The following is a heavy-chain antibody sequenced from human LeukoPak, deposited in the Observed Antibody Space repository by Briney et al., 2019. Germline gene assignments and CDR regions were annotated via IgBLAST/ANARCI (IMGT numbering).Heavy chain of an antibody. J-gene: IGHJ5*02. V-gene: IGHV4-59*01. D-gene: IGHD1-26*01. Sequence: SETLSLTCTVSGGSISNYYWNWNRQPPGKGLEWIGYIYYSGSTNYNPSLKSRVTISVDTSNNQFSLKLSSVTAADTAVYYCASLSSGSYNWFDPWGQGALVTVSS. CDR1: GGSISNYY. CDR3: ASLSSGSYNWFDP. CDR2: IYYSGST.